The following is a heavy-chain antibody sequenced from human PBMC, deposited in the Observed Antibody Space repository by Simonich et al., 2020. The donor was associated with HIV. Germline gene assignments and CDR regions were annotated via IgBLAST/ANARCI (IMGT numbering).Heavy chain of an antibody. CDR2: VDPEDGET. D-gene: IGHD3-10*01. CDR1: GYSFTDYY. CDR3: ATNPYYFGSGSETYYFDY. Sequence: EVQVVQSGAEVKKPGATVKISCKVSGYSFTDYYMHWVQQAPGRGLEWMGLVDPEDGETILAEKFQGRGTITADTSTDTAYMELGSLRSEDTAVYYCATNPYYFGSGSETYYFDYWGQGTLVTVSS. J-gene: IGHJ4*02. V-gene: IGHV1-69-2*01.